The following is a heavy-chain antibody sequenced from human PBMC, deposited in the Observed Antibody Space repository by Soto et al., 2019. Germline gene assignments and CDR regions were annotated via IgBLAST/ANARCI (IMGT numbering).Heavy chain of an antibody. CDR2: TIPILDVA. D-gene: IGHD5-12*01. V-gene: IGHV1-69*04. CDR3: ARDSPIGSTYSGYDAIDS. Sequence: SVKVSSKASGGTFSTSTFTWVRQAPGQGLEWMGRTIPILDVADYAQDFQGRVTITADKSTSTAYMELTSLTSKDTAVYYCARDSPIGSTYSGYDAIDSWGQGTLVTVSS. J-gene: IGHJ4*02. CDR1: GGTFSTST.